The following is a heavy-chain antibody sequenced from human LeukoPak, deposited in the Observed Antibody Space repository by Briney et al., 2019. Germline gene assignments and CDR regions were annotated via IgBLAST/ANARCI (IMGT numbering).Heavy chain of an antibody. J-gene: IGHJ4*02. CDR1: GFTFSTYW. V-gene: IGHV3-7*04. Sequence: GGSLRLSCAASGFTFSTYWMSWVRQAPGKGLEWVANIHQDGNEKYYVDSVKGRFTISKDNAKNSVYLQMNSLRAEDTAVYYCARGDKFPGDYWGQGTLVTVSS. CDR2: IHQDGNEK. CDR3: ARGDKFPGDY. D-gene: IGHD2-15*01.